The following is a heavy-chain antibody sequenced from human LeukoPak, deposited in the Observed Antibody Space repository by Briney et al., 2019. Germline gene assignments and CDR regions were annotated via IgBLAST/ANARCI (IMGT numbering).Heavy chain of an antibody. V-gene: IGHV1-18*01. CDR1: GYTFSSYG. J-gene: IGHJ6*03. CDR2: ISAYNGNT. D-gene: IGHD3-16*01. Sequence: ASVTVSCKASGYTFSSYGISWVRQAPGQGLEWMGWISAYNGNTDQAQKLQGRVTMTTDTSTTTAYMELRSLRSEDTAVYYCARDMRDYYYMDVWGKGTTVTVSS. CDR3: ARDMRDYYYMDV.